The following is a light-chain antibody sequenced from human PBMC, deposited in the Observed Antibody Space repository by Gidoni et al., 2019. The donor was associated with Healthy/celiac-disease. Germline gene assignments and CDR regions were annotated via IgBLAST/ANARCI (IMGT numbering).Light chain of an antibody. V-gene: IGKV3-20*01. CDR3: QQYGSSPYS. Sequence: DIVLSQSPGTLSLSPGERATLSCRASQSVSSSYLAWYQQKPGQAPRLLIYGASSRAPGIPERCSGSGSGTDFTLTISRLEPEDFAVYYCQQYGSSPYSFGQGTKLEIK. CDR1: QSVSSSY. J-gene: IGKJ2*03. CDR2: GAS.